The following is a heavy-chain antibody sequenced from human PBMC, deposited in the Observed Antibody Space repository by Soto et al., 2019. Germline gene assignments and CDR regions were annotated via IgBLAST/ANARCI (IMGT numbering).Heavy chain of an antibody. V-gene: IGHV4-39*01. Sequence: SETLSLTCTVSGDAISSNNWYWGWIRQPPGKGLEWIGSIYYSGSTYYNPSLKSRLTMSVDTSRNQFSLKLSSVTAADTAVYYCARRPDYYALDVWGQGTTVT. CDR1: GDAISSNNWY. CDR2: IYYSGST. J-gene: IGHJ6*02. CDR3: ARRPDYYALDV.